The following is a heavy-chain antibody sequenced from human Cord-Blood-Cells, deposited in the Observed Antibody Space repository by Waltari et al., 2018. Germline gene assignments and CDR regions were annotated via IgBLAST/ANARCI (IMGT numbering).Heavy chain of an antibody. CDR1: GYPFTSYA. CDR2: INAGNGNT. J-gene: IGHJ3*01. V-gene: IGHV1-3*01. Sequence: QVQLVQSGAEVKKPGASVKVSCKASGYPFTSYAMHWVRKAPGQRLEWMGWINAGNGNTKYSQKFQGRVTITRDTSASTAYMELSSLRSEDTAVYYCARAEVRFLEWLEWGQGTMVTVSS. CDR3: ARAEVRFLEWLE. D-gene: IGHD3-3*01.